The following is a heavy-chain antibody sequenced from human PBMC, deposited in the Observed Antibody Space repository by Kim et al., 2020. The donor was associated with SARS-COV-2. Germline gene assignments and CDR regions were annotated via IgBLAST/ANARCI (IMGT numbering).Heavy chain of an antibody. V-gene: IGHV3-9*01. CDR1: GFTFDDYA. CDR2: ISWNSGSI. D-gene: IGHD4-17*01. CDR3: AQDRLYGDYGRSFDY. J-gene: IGHJ4*01. Sequence: GGSLRLSCAASGFTFDDYAMYWVRQAPGKRLEWASGISWNSGSIGYADSVKGRFTISRDNAKNSLYLQMNSLRAEDTALYYCAQDRLYGDYGRSFDYWGHGTLVTVSS.